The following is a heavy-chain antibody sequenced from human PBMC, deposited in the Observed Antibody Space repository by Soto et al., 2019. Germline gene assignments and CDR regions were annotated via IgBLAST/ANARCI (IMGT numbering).Heavy chain of an antibody. J-gene: IGHJ6*01. CDR3: ARDPWQIGDGMEV. V-gene: IGHV1-46*01. CDR1: GYTFTRYY. Sequence: ASVKVSCKASGYTFTRYYMHWVRQAPGQGLEWMGIINPSGGSTSYAQKFQGRVTMTRDTSTSTVYMELSSLRSEDTAVYYCARDPWQIGDGMEVWGLGTTVSVSS. CDR2: INPSGGST. D-gene: IGHD3-10*01.